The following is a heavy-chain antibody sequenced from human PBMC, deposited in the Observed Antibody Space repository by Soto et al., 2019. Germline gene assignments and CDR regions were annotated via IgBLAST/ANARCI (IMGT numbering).Heavy chain of an antibody. V-gene: IGHV1-46*01. Sequence: QVQLVQSGAEVKGPGASVKISCKASGYTFTNFFIHWVRQAPGQGLEWMGIINPGGGSTYYAQKFKGRVTLTRDASTNTVHMELSSLRSEDTAVYYCARDLGSLVAVAGTCYFDYWGQGTLVTVSS. D-gene: IGHD6-19*01. CDR1: GYTFTNFF. CDR2: INPGGGST. J-gene: IGHJ4*02. CDR3: ARDLGSLVAVAGTCYFDY.